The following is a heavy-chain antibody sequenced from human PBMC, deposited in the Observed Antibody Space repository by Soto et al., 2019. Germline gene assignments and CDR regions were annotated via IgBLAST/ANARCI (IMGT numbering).Heavy chain of an antibody. J-gene: IGHJ5*02. CDR3: ARGSIAARPGSNWFDP. D-gene: IGHD6-6*01. V-gene: IGHV1-2*02. CDR2: INPNSGGT. Sequence: ASVKVSCKASGYTFTGYHMHWVRQAPGQGLEWMGWINPNSGGTNYAQKFQGRVTMTRDTSISTAYMELSRLRSDDTAVYYCARGSIAARPGSNWFDPWGQGTLVTVYS. CDR1: GYTFTGYH.